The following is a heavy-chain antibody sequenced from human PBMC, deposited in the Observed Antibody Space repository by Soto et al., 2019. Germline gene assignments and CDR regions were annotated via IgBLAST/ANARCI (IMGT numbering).Heavy chain of an antibody. V-gene: IGHV4-59*13. CDR2: IYYSGST. J-gene: IGHJ6*02. Sequence: SETLSLTCTASGGSISSYYWSWIRQPPGKGLEWIGYIYYSGSTNYNPSLKSRVTISVDTSKNQFSLKLSSVTAADTAVYYCARDMRVGCRGGSCPRGFYGMDVSGQGTTVTVYS. D-gene: IGHD2-15*01. CDR1: GGSISSYY. CDR3: ARDMRVGCRGGSCPRGFYGMDV.